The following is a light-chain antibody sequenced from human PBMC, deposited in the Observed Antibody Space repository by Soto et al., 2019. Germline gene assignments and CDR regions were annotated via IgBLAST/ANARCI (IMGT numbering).Light chain of an antibody. J-gene: IGKJ1*01. CDR3: QHYGSSTWT. Sequence: EIVLTQSPGTLSLSPGEGATLSCRASQSVSSTYLAWYQQKPGQAPRLLIYGASSRATGIPARFSGSGSGTDFTLTISRLELEDFAVYYCQHYGSSTWTCGQGTKVEIK. CDR2: GAS. CDR1: QSVSSTY. V-gene: IGKV3-20*01.